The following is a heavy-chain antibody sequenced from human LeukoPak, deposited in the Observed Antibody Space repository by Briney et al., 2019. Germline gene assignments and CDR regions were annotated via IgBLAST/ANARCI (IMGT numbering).Heavy chain of an antibody. CDR3: ARRFDF. CDR1: GGSISIHTHY. V-gene: IGHV4-39*01. J-gene: IGHJ4*02. CDR2: IYYSGST. Sequence: PSETLSLTCTVTGGSISIHTHYWGWIRQPPGKGLEWIASIYYSGSTYYNPSLKSRVTIFVDTSKNQFSLKLSSVSAADTAVYYCARRFDFWGQGTLVTVSS.